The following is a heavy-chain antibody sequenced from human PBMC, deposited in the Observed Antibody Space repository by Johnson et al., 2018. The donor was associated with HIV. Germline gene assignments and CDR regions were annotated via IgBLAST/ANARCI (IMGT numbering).Heavy chain of an antibody. Sequence: QVLLVESGGGVVQPGRSLRLSCAASGFTFSSYGMHWVRQAPGKGLEWVAVISYDGSNTYYADSVKGRFTISRDNSKNTLYLQMNSLRAEDTAVYYCAKGGSSSTAFDIWGQGTMVTVSS. D-gene: IGHD6-6*01. CDR3: AKGGSSSTAFDI. CDR1: GFTFSSYG. J-gene: IGHJ3*02. V-gene: IGHV3-30*18. CDR2: ISYDGSNT.